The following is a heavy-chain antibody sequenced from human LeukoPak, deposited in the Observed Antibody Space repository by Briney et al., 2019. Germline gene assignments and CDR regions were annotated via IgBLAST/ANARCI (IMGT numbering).Heavy chain of an antibody. V-gene: IGHV3-30*18. D-gene: IGHD3-10*01. CDR1: GFTFSSYG. CDR2: ISYDESNK. Sequence: GGSLRLSCAASGFTFSSYGMHWVRQAPGKGLEWVAVISYDESNKFYADSVKGRFTISRDNSKNTLYLQMNSLRAEDTAVYYCAKDVKRGYYGSGVIDYWGQGTLVTVSS. J-gene: IGHJ4*02. CDR3: AKDVKRGYYGSGVIDY.